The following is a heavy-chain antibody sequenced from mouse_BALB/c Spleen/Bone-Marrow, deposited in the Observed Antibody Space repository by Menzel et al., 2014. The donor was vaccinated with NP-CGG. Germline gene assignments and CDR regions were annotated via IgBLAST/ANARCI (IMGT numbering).Heavy chain of an antibody. V-gene: IGHV1S81*02. CDR2: TNFSNGRT. D-gene: IGHD2-1*01. CDR3: ARSYGNYYAMDY. J-gene: IGHJ4*01. Sequence: VQLQQSGAEMVKPGASVKLSCKASGYTFKRNWMKWEKQRPGQVLEGSCFTNFSNGRTNYNEKFKSKATLTVDKSSSTAYMQLSSLTSEDSAVYYCARSYGNYYAMDYWGQGTSVTVSS. CDR1: GYTFKRNW.